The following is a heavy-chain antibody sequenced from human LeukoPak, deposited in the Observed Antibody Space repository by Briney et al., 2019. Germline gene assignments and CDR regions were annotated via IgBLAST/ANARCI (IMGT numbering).Heavy chain of an antibody. D-gene: IGHD6-13*01. CDR3: ASGRQQLAHYGMDV. Sequence: KASETLSLTCTVSGGSISSYYWSWIRQPPGKGLEWIGYIYYSGNTNYNPSLKSRVTISVDTSKNQFSLKLSSVTAADTAVYYCASGRQQLAHYGMDVWGQGTTVTVSS. CDR1: GGSISSYY. CDR2: IYYSGNT. V-gene: IGHV4-59*01. J-gene: IGHJ6*02.